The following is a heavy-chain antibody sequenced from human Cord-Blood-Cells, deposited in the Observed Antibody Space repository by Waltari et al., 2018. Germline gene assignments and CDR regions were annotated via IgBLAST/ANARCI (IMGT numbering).Heavy chain of an antibody. CDR3: ARGLSIFGVVIIRNAFDI. J-gene: IGHJ3*02. V-gene: IGHV4-34*01. CDR2: INHSGST. CDR1: GGSFRGHY. Sequence: QVKLHQWGAGLLQPSETLSHTCAVYGGSFRGHYWSWTRHPPGKGREWIGEINHSGSTNYNPSLKSRVTISVDTSKNQFSLKLSSVTAADTAVYYCARGLSIFGVVIIRNAFDIWGQGTMVTVSS. D-gene: IGHD3-3*01.